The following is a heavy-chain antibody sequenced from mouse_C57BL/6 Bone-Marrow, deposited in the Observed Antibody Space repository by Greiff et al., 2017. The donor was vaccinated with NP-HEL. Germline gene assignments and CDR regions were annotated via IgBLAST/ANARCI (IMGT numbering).Heavy chain of an antibody. CDR2: IDPEDGDT. CDR3: TTGGLVPYFDY. D-gene: IGHD3-3*01. Sequence: VQLQQPGAELVRPGASVKLSCTASGFNIKDYYMHWVKQRPEQGLEWIGRIDPEDGDTEYAPKFQGKATMTADTSSNTAYLQLSSLTSEDTAVYYCTTGGLVPYFDYWGQGTTLTVSS. CDR1: GFNIKDYY. J-gene: IGHJ2*01. V-gene: IGHV14-1*01.